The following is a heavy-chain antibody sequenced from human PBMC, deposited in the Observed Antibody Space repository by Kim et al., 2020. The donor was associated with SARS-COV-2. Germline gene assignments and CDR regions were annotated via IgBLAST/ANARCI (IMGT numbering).Heavy chain of an antibody. CDR1: GFTFSSYA. D-gene: IGHD2-15*01. J-gene: IGHJ5*02. V-gene: IGHV3-30-3*01. CDR3: ARFGGYCSGGSCSPRWFDP. Sequence: GGSLRLSCAASGFTFSSYAMHWVRQAPGKGLEWVAVISYDGSNKYYVDSVKGRFTISRDNSKNTLYLQMNSLRAEDTAVYYCARFGGYCSGGSCSPRWFDPWGQGTLVTVSS. CDR2: ISYDGSNK.